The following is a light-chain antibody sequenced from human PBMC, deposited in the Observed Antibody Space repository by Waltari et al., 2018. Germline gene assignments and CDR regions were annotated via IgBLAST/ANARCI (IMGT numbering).Light chain of an antibody. J-gene: IGKJ2*01. V-gene: IGKV3-15*01. CDR3: QHYDGWPPSYT. Sequence: DIVMTQSPATLSVSPGERVTLSCRASQSISRNLAWYQQGPGQAPKLLIYGACNRATGIPARFSGSGSGTEFTLTISSLQSGDFAVYFCQHYDGWPPSYTFGQGTKLEIK. CDR2: GAC. CDR1: QSISRN.